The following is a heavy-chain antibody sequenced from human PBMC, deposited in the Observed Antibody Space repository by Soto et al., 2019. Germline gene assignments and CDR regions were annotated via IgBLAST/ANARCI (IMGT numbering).Heavy chain of an antibody. D-gene: IGHD2-15*01. V-gene: IGHV4-59*01. Sequence: PSETLSLTCTISGGSINDYYWNWIRQSPGRGLEWIAYRYYSGSTNYNPSLRSRVTISLDTSKKQFSLKLSSVTDADTAIYYCVGEKNHPSRGLYFYGMDVWGQGTTVTVS. CDR1: GGSINDYY. CDR3: VGEKNHPSRGLYFYGMDV. J-gene: IGHJ6*02. CDR2: RYYSGST.